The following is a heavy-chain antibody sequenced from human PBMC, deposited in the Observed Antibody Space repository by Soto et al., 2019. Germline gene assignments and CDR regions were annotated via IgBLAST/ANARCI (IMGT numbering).Heavy chain of an antibody. CDR2: INPSGGST. Sequence: ASVKVSCPAPAVAFPTYYMQCVRQAPGQGLEWMGIINPSGGSTSYAQKFQGRVTMTRDTSTSTVYMELSSLRSEDTAVYYCARVAVVTNLDWFDPWGQGTLVTVSS. D-gene: IGHD2-21*02. V-gene: IGHV1-46*01. J-gene: IGHJ5*02. CDR1: AVAFPTYY. CDR3: ARVAVVTNLDWFDP.